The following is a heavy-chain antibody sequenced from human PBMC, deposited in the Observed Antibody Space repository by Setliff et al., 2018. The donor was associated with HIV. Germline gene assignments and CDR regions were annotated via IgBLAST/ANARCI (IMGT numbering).Heavy chain of an antibody. D-gene: IGHD2-15*01. CDR1: GFTFSTFA. V-gene: IGHV3-30*01. J-gene: IGHJ5*02. Sequence: GGSLRLSCVASGFTFSTFAMHWVRQAPGKGPEWVSVITYDGSRTYYADSVKGRFTISRDNSKNTLYLQVNSLRPEDTAVYYCARHHDSDFSGDPDWFDPWGQGILVTVSS. CDR2: ITYDGSRT. CDR3: ARHHDSDFSGDPDWFDP.